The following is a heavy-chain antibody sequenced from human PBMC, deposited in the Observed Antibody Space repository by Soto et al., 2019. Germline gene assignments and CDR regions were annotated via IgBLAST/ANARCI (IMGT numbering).Heavy chain of an antibody. CDR1: GYSFTSYY. J-gene: IGHJ4*02. D-gene: IGHD3-16*01. CDR2: INPSGGST. Sequence: XSGKVSCNASGYSFTSYYMHWVRQAPGQGLEWMGIINPSGGSTIYSQKFQGRVTMTRDTSTNTVYMELSSLRSEDTAVYYCASPIMSNAFDYWGQGTLVTV. V-gene: IGHV1-46*01. CDR3: ASPIMSNAFDY.